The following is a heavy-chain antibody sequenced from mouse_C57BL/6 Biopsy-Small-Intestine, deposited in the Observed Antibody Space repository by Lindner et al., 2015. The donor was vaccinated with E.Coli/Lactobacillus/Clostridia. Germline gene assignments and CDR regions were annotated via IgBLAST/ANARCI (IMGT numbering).Heavy chain of an antibody. Sequence: VQLQESGPELVKPGASVKISCKASGYAFSDSWMNWVKQRPGEGLEWIGRIYPGDGDTTYNGKFKDKASLTADRSSSTAYMQLSSLTSEDSAVYFCVRGSRLNYWGQGTTLTV. CDR1: GYAFSDSW. CDR3: VRGSRLNY. J-gene: IGHJ2*01. V-gene: IGHV1-82*01. CDR2: IYPGDGDT. D-gene: IGHD1-3*01.